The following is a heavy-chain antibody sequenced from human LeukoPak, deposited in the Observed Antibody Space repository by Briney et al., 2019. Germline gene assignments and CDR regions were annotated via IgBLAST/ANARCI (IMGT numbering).Heavy chain of an antibody. V-gene: IGHV3-21*01. J-gene: IGHJ4*02. CDR3: ARALDSSGYIAGY. CDR2: ISSSSSYI. D-gene: IGHD3-22*01. CDR1: GFTFSSFA. Sequence: GGSLRLSCAASGFTFSSFAVHWVRQAPGKGLEWVSAISSSSSYIFYADSVKGRFTISRDNAKNFLYLQMSSLRAEDTAVYYCARALDSSGYIAGYWGPGTLVTVSS.